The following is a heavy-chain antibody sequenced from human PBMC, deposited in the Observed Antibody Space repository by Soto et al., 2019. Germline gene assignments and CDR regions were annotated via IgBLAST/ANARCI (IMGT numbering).Heavy chain of an antibody. CDR2: ISSSSSTI. J-gene: IGHJ4*02. V-gene: IGHV3-48*01. Sequence: HPGGSLRLSCAASGFTFSSYSMNWVRQAPGKGLEWVSYISSSSSTIYYADSVKGRFTISRDNAKNSLYLQMNSLRAEDTAVYYCARAWIVVVPAVPDYWGQGTLVTVSS. CDR3: ARAWIVVVPAVPDY. D-gene: IGHD2-2*01. CDR1: GFTFSSYS.